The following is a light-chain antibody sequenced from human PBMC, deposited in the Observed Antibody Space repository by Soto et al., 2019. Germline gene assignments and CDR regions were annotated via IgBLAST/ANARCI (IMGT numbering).Light chain of an antibody. CDR3: SSFTTSNTWV. CDR2: EVS. Sequence: QSALTQPASVSGSPGQSITISCTGTSSDVGAYDYVSWYQQHPGKAPKFMLYEVSNRPSGLSDRFSGSKSGNTASLTISGLQAEDEADYYCSSFTTSNTWVFVGGTTLTVL. J-gene: IGLJ3*02. CDR1: SSDVGAYDY. V-gene: IGLV2-14*01.